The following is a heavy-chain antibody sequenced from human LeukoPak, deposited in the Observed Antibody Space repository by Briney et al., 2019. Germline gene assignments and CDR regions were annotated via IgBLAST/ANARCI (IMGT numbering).Heavy chain of an antibody. D-gene: IGHD2-2*01. CDR2: IRYDGSNK. CDR3: AKSTMWSTRPFDY. Sequence: PGGSLRLSCAASGFTFSSYGMHWVRQAPGKGLEWVAFIRYDGSNKYYADSVKGRFIISRDNSKNTLYLQMNSLRAEDTAVYYCAKSTMWSTRPFDYWGQGTLVTVSS. V-gene: IGHV3-30*02. J-gene: IGHJ4*02. CDR1: GFTFSSYG.